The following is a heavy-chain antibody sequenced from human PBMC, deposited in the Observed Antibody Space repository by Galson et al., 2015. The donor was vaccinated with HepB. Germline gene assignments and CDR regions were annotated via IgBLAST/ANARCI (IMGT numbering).Heavy chain of an antibody. V-gene: IGHV3-21*01. CDR1: GFTFSSYS. CDR3: ASLPSRYCSSTSCYDY. D-gene: IGHD2-2*01. J-gene: IGHJ4*02. CDR2: ISSSSSYI. Sequence: SLRLSCAASGFTFSSYSMNWVRQAPGKGLEWVSSISSSSSYIYYADSVKGRFTISRDNAKNSLYLQMNSLRAEDTAVYYCASLPSRYCSSTSCYDYWGQGTLVTVSS.